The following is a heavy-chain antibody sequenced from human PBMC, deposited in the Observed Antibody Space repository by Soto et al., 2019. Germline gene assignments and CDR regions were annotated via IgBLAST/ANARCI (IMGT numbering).Heavy chain of an antibody. Sequence: SETLSLTCTVSGGSISSYYWSWIRQPPGKGLEWIGYIYYSGSTNYNPSLKSRVTISVDTSKNQFSLKLSSVTAADTAVYYCARGRVGATRLIGPFDYWGQGTLVTVSS. CDR1: GGSISSYY. D-gene: IGHD1-26*01. V-gene: IGHV4-59*12. CDR2: IYYSGST. CDR3: ARGRVGATRLIGPFDY. J-gene: IGHJ4*02.